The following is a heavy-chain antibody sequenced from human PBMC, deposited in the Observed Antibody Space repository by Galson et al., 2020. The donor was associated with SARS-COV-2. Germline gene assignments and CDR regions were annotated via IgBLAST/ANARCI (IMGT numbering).Heavy chain of an antibody. CDR2: ISDGGGST. J-gene: IGHJ4*02. CDR3: AKDFNRGWRGYTPNF. V-gene: IGHV3-23*01. Sequence: GESLKISCAASGFTFSSYAMHWVRQAPGKGLEWVSVISDGGGSTDYADSVKGRFTISRDNSKNTLFLQMNSLRAEDSAVYYCAKDFNRGWRGYTPNFRGQGTLVTVSS. CDR1: GFTFSSYA. D-gene: IGHD5-18*01.